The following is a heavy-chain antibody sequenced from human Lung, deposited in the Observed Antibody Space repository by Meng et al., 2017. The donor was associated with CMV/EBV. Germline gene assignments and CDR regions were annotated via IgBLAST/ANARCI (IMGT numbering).Heavy chain of an antibody. V-gene: IGHV3-48*04. CDR1: GFTFSSYS. D-gene: IGHD2-2*01. CDR2: LVGSSSAL. J-gene: IGHJ3*02. CDR3: ARLRGGGCSGTTCSNAFDI. Sequence: GGSLRLXCAASGFTFSSYSMNWVRQAPGKGLEWVSSLVGSSSALYYADSVKGRFTISRDNDKNSLYLQMNSLRVEDTAVYYCARLRGGGCSGTTCSNAFDIWGQG.